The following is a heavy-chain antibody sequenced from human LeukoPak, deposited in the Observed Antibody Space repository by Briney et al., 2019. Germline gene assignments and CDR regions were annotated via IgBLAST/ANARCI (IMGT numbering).Heavy chain of an antibody. CDR3: ATGDLRAY. Sequence: ASVKVSCKASGYTFTGYYMHWVRQAPGQGLEWMGRINPNSGNTNYAQKLQGRVTMTTDTSTSTAYMELRSLRSDDTAVYYCATGDLRAYWGQGTLVTVSS. J-gene: IGHJ4*02. D-gene: IGHD7-27*01. CDR1: GYTFTGYY. V-gene: IGHV1-2*06. CDR2: INPNSGNT.